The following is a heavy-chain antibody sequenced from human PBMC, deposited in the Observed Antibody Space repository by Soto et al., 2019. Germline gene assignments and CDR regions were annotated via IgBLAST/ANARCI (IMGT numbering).Heavy chain of an antibody. CDR2: ISAYNGNT. Sequence: ASVKVSCKASGYTSTSYGISWVRQAPGQGLEWMGWISAYNGNTNYAQKLQGRVTMTTDTSTSTAYMELRSLRSDDTAVYYCARDVVTIFGVVIPGYYGMDVWGQGTTVTVSS. J-gene: IGHJ6*02. D-gene: IGHD3-3*01. V-gene: IGHV1-18*01. CDR3: ARDVVTIFGVVIPGYYGMDV. CDR1: GYTSTSYG.